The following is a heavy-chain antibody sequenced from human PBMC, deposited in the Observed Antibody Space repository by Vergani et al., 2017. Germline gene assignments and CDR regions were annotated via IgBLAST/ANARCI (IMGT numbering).Heavy chain of an antibody. CDR2: ISAYNGNT. J-gene: IGHJ5*02. CDR3: ARDLEMATMRYNWFDP. CDR1: GYTFTSYG. Sequence: QVQLVQSGAEVKKPGASVKVSCKASGYTFTSYGISGVRKAPGQGLEWMGWISAYNGNTNYAQKLQGRVTMTTDTSTSTAYMELRSLRSDDTAVYYCARDLEMATMRYNWFDPWGQGTLVTVSS. V-gene: IGHV1-18*04. D-gene: IGHD5-24*01.